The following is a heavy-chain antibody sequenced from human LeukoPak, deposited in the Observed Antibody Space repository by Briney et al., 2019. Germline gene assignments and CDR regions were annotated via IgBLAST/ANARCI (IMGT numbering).Heavy chain of an antibody. CDR1: GFTLSSYA. CDR3: ARGYGSWFY. D-gene: IGHD3-10*01. CDR2: IKQGRSEK. V-gene: IGHV3-7*01. J-gene: IGHJ4*02. Sequence: GGSLRLSCAGSGFTLSSYAMSWVRQAPGKGLEWVAHIKQGRSEKYYVDSVKGRFTISSDSAKNSLYLQMNSLRAEDTAVYYCARGYGSWFYWGQGTLVTVSS.